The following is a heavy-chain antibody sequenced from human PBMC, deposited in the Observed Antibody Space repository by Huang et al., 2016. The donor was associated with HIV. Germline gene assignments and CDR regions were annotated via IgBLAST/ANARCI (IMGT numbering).Heavy chain of an antibody. CDR1: GDSITNHY. CDR3: ARDRRLPIVPSDY. J-gene: IGHJ4*02. Sequence: QVQLQESGPGLVKPSETLSLTCTVSGDSITNHYWDWMRQPPGKGLEGIGSVHHMGSTNYTPSLKSRVTISVDTSRNQFSLRLSSVTAADTAVYYCARDRRLPIVPSDYWGRGTLVTVSS. V-gene: IGHV4-59*11. D-gene: IGHD5-12*01. CDR2: VHHMGST.